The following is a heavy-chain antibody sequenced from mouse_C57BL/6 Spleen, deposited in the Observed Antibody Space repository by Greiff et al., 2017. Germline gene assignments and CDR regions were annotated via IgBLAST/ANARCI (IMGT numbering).Heavy chain of an antibody. CDR3: AREGYYDGYFPFGD. V-gene: IGHV1-69*01. CDR2: IDPSDGYT. J-gene: IGHJ2*01. Sequence: QVQLQQPGAELVMPGASVKLSCKASGYTFTSYWMHWVKQRPGQGLEWMGEIDPSDGYTNYNQKFKGKATLTVDKSSSTAYMQLSSLTSEDSAVYYCAREGYYDGYFPFGDWGQGTTLSVS. D-gene: IGHD2-3*01. CDR1: GYTFTSYW.